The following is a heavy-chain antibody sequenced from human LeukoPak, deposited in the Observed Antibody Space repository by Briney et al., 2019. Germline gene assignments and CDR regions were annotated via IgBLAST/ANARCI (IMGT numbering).Heavy chain of an antibody. CDR3: ARAGGYFDL. Sequence: PGGSLRLSCAASGFTFSSYEMNWVGQAPGRGLEWVSYISSSGSTIHYADSVKGRFTISRDNAKSSLSLQMNRLRGEDTGVYYCARAGGYFDLWGRGTLVTVSS. D-gene: IGHD1-14*01. CDR1: GFTFSSYE. V-gene: IGHV3-48*03. CDR2: ISSSGSTI. J-gene: IGHJ2*01.